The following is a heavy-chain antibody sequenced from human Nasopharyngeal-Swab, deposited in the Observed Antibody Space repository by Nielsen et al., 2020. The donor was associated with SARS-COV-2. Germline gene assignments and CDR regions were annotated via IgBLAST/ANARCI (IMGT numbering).Heavy chain of an antibody. Sequence: SVKVSCKASGGTFSSYAISWVRQAPGQGLEWMGGIIPIFGTANYAQKFQGRVTITADESTSTAYMELSSLRSEDTAVYYCARDGRITIFGVVQSETYGMDVWGQGTTVTVSS. CDR3: ARDGRITIFGVVQSETYGMDV. CDR2: IIPIFGTA. V-gene: IGHV1-69*13. J-gene: IGHJ6*02. CDR1: GGTFSSYA. D-gene: IGHD3-3*01.